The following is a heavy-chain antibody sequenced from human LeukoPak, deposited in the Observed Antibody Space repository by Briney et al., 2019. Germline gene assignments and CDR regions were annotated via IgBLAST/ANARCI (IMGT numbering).Heavy chain of an antibody. D-gene: IGHD3-22*01. CDR2: MNPNSGNT. CDR1: GYTFTSYD. Sequence: ASVKVSCKASGYTFTSYDINWVRQATGQGLEWMGWMNPNSGNTGYAQKFQGRVTITRNTSISTAYMELSSLRSEDTAVYYCARDSSEMSYNYYYYYMDVWGKGTTVTVSS. V-gene: IGHV1-8*03. J-gene: IGHJ6*03. CDR3: ARDSSEMSYNYYYYYMDV.